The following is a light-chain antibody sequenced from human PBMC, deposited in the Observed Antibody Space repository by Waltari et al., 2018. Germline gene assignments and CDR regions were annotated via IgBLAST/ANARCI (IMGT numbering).Light chain of an antibody. Sequence: DIQMTQSPSTLSASVGDRVTIPCRASQSISSWLAWYQQKPGKAPKLLIYKASSLESGVPSRFSGSGSGTEFTLTISSLQPDDFVTYYCQQYNSYSYTFGQGTKLEIK. CDR1: QSISSW. CDR2: KAS. J-gene: IGKJ2*01. V-gene: IGKV1-5*03. CDR3: QQYNSYSYT.